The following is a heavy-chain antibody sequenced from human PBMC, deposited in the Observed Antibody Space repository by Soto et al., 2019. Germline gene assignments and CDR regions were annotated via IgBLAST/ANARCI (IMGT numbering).Heavy chain of an antibody. D-gene: IGHD4-17*01. Sequence: SETLSLTCTVSGDSVTTGSYYWSWIRQPPGKTLEWIGYIYYSGSTNYNPSLKSRATIYTDTSGRHFSLNLTSVTADDTAVYFCAKRDYAFDSWGQGTLVTVYS. CDR1: GDSVTTGSYY. CDR2: IYYSGST. J-gene: IGHJ4*02. V-gene: IGHV4-61*01. CDR3: AKRDYAFDS.